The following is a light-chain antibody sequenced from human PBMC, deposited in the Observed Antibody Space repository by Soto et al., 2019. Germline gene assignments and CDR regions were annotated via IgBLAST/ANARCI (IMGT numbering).Light chain of an antibody. J-gene: IGLJ1*01. Sequence: SYHLTDAPSVSLAPGATSKITFGGAKIGSKIVHWYKQRPGQAPVAVVFDATDRPSGITDRISASRSGDTATLTISRVDAGDEAEYYWQVWDSTAEFFVCGSGNKVP. V-gene: IGLV3-21*02. CDR2: DAT. CDR3: QVWDSTAEFFV. CDR1: KIGSKI.